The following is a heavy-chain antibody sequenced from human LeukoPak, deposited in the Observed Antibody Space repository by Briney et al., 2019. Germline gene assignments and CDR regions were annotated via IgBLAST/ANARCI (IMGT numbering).Heavy chain of an antibody. J-gene: IGHJ4*02. D-gene: IGHD2-15*01. V-gene: IGHV3-7*01. Sequence: GGSLRLSCAASGFTFSSYWMSWVRQAPGKGLEWVANIKQDGSEKYYVDSVKGRFTISRDNAKNSLYLQMNSLRAEDTAVYYCARDPLEDIVVVVGRNWGQGTLVTVSS. CDR2: IKQDGSEK. CDR1: GFTFSSYW. CDR3: ARDPLEDIVVVVGRN.